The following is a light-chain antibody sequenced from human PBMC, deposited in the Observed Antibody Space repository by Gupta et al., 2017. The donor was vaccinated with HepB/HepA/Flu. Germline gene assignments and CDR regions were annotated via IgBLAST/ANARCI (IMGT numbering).Light chain of an antibody. J-gene: IGKJ5*01. CDR1: QNVLYSNNKDF. Sequence: DIVMTQSPDSLAVSLGERATINCKSSQNVLYSNNKDFLAWYQQKPGHPPKWLISWASTRESGVPDRLSGSGSVTDFTLTISSLQAEDMAVYYCQEYDDTPITFGQGTRQEIQ. CDR3: QEYDDTPIT. CDR2: WAS. V-gene: IGKV4-1*01.